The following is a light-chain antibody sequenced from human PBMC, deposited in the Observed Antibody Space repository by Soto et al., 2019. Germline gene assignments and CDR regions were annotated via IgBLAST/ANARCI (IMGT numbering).Light chain of an antibody. V-gene: IGKV2-30*02. CDR1: RSLVHSDGNTY. Sequence: DVVRTRSPLCLPVTLGQSASISCRSSRSLVHSDGNTYLNWLQQRPGQSPRRLSYKVSNRDSGVPDRFSGSGSGTDFTLTISRVEAEDVGVYYCVPGTQWPPAFGQGTKVDIK. CDR3: VPGTQWPPA. CDR2: KVS. J-gene: IGKJ1*01.